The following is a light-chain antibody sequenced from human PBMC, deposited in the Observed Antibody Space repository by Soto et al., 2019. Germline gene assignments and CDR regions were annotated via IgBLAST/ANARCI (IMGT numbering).Light chain of an antibody. CDR2: DAS. Sequence: EIVLTQSPATLSLSPGERATLSCRASQSVRSSLAWYQQQPGQAPRLLIFDASNRATGVPARFSGSGSGTDFTLTINRLEPEDFAVYYCQQYGSSPRTFGQGTKVDIK. CDR1: QSVRSS. V-gene: IGKV3-20*01. CDR3: QQYGSSPRT. J-gene: IGKJ1*01.